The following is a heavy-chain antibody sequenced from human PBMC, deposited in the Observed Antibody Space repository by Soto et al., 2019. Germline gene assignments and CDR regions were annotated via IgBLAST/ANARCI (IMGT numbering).Heavy chain of an antibody. CDR3: GRGGSDSPMAPGY. CDR1: GFTFSSYW. CDR2: INPDGSAT. D-gene: IGHD5-18*01. J-gene: IGHJ4*02. Sequence: PGGSLRLSCAASGFTFSSYWMHWVRQAPGKGLGWVSRINPDGSATNYADSVEGRFTISRDNAKNTLYLQMNSLRAEDTAVFDCGRGGSDSPMAPGYWGQGTLVTVSS. V-gene: IGHV3-74*01.